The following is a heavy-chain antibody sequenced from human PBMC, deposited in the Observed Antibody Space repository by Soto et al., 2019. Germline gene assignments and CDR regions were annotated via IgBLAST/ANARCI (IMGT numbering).Heavy chain of an antibody. CDR2: ISAYNGNT. CDR1: GYTFTSYG. CDR3: ARDQRFLEWLLDP. D-gene: IGHD3-3*01. J-gene: IGHJ5*02. Sequence: ASVKVSCKASGYTFTSYGISWVRQAPGQGLEWMGWISAYNGNTNYAQKLQGRVTMTTVTSTSTAYMELRGLRSDDTAVYYCARDQRFLEWLLDPWGQGTLVTVSS. V-gene: IGHV1-18*01.